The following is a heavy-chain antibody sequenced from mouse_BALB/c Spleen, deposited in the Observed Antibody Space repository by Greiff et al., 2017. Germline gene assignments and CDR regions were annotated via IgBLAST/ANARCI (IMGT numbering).Heavy chain of an antibody. CDR3: NAPMITTGDYAMDY. Sequence: VQLQQSGAELVRSGASVKLSCTASGFNIKDYYMHWVKQRPEQGLEWIGWIDPENGDTEYAPKFQGKATMTADTSSNTAYLQLSSLTSEDTAVYYCNAPMITTGDYAMDYWGQGTSVTVSS. J-gene: IGHJ4*01. V-gene: IGHV14-4*02. CDR2: IDPENGDT. D-gene: IGHD2-4*01. CDR1: GFNIKDYY.